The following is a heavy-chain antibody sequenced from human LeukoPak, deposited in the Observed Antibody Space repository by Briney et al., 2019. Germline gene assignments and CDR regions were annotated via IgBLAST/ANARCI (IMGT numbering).Heavy chain of an antibody. Sequence: PGGSLRLSWAASGFTVSSNYMSWVRQAPGKGLEWVSVIYSGGSTYYADSVKGRFTISRDNSKNTLYLQMNSLRAEDTAVYYCARGRGSGSSRAFDIWGQGTMVTVSS. J-gene: IGHJ3*02. V-gene: IGHV3-53*01. CDR3: ARGRGSGSSRAFDI. CDR1: GFTVSSNY. CDR2: IYSGGST. D-gene: IGHD3-10*01.